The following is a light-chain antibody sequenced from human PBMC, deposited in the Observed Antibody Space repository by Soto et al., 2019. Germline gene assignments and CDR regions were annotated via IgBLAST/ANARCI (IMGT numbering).Light chain of an antibody. CDR1: SSDVGGYNY. CDR3: CSYAGTYTPVV. V-gene: IGLV2-11*01. J-gene: IGLJ2*01. CDR2: DVS. Sequence: QSALTQPRSVSGSPGQSVTISCAGTSSDVGGYNYVSWYQQYPGKAPKLMISDVSNRPSGVHDRFSGSKSGNTASLTISGLQSEYEADYYCCSYAGTYTPVVFGGGTKVTVL.